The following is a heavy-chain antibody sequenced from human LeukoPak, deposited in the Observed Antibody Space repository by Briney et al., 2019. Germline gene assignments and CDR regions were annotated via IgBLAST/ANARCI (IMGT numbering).Heavy chain of an antibody. V-gene: IGHV1-46*01. J-gene: IGHJ4*02. D-gene: IGHD5-12*01. Sequence: GGSLRLSCAASGYTFTSYYMHWVRQAPGQGLEWMGIINPSGGSTSYAQKFQGRVTMTRDTSTSTVYMELSSLRSEDTAVYYCARDPGGYDLGLFDYWGQGTLVTVSS. CDR3: ARDPGGYDLGLFDY. CDR1: GYTFTSYY. CDR2: INPSGGST.